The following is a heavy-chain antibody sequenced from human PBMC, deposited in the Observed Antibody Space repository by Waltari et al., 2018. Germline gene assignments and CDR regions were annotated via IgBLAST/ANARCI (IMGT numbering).Heavy chain of an antibody. CDR1: GYTFTSYA. CDR3: ARGDGYNRYNWFDP. D-gene: IGHD5-12*01. Sequence: QVQLVQSGSELKKPGASVQVSCKASGYTFTSYALNWGRQAPGQGLEWMGWINTNTGTPMYAQGFTGRFVSSLDTAVSAAHLQISSLKAEDTAVYYCARGDGYNRYNWFDPWGQGTLVTVSS. V-gene: IGHV7-4-1*02. J-gene: IGHJ5*02. CDR2: INTNTGTP.